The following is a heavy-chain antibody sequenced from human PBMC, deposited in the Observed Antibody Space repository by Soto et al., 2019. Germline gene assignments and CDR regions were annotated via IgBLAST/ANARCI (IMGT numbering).Heavy chain of an antibody. CDR3: VRDGTKTLRDWFDP. V-gene: IGHV4-4*07. J-gene: IGHJ5*02. CDR1: GASISGFY. CDR2: IYATGTT. Sequence: PSETLSLTCTVSGASISGFYWSWIRKSAGKGLEWIGRIYATGTTDYNPSLKSRVMMSVDTYKKQFSLKLRTVTAADTAVYYCVRDGTKTLRDWFDPWGQGISVTV. D-gene: IGHD1-1*01.